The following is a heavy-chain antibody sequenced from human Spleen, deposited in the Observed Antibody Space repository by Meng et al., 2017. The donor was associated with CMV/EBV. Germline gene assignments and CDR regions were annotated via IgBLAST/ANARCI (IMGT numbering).Heavy chain of an antibody. CDR1: GGSISSYY. CDR2: IYYSGTT. V-gene: IGHV4-59*12. J-gene: IGHJ4*02. D-gene: IGHD5-12*01. CDR3: ARGKGLYGYSGYGTCDY. Sequence: SETLSLTCTVSGGSISSYYWSWIRQPPGKGLEWIGYIYYSGTTNYNPSLMSRVTISVDTSKNQFSLRLSSVTAADTAVYYCARGKGLYGYSGYGTCDYWGQGTLVTVSS.